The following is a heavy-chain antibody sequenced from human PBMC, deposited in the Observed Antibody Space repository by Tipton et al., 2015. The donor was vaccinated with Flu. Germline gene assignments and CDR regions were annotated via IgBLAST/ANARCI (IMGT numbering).Heavy chain of an antibody. CDR1: GFTFSDYA. D-gene: IGHD7-27*01. Sequence: SLRLSCAASGFTFSDYAMRWVRQAPGKGLEWVSYISSSDNTISYADSVRGRFTISRDNAKNSLYLQLNSLRAEDTAVYYCASLTGDDYWGQGNLVTVSS. V-gene: IGHV3-11*04. CDR3: ASLTGDDY. J-gene: IGHJ4*02. CDR2: ISSSDNTI.